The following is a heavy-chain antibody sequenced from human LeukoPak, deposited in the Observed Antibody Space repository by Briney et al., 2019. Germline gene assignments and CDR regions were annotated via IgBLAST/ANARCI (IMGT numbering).Heavy chain of an antibody. Sequence: ASVKLSCKSSGYTFSDYYMQWLRQAPGQGLEWMGWINLKTGGTKYERKFQGRVTMTWDTSISTAYMELSRLRSDATAVYYCAREYIVTAYYGDYWGQGTLVTVSS. J-gene: IGHJ4*02. D-gene: IGHD3-9*01. V-gene: IGHV1-2*02. CDR2: INLKTGGT. CDR3: AREYIVTAYYGDY. CDR1: GYTFSDYY.